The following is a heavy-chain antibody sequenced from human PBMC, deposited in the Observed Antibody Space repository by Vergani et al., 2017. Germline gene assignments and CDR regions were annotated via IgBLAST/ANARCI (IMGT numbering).Heavy chain of an antibody. CDR2: MYHSGST. CDR1: GGSMSGYY. Sequence: QVRLQESGPGLVKPSETLSLTCSVSGGSMSGYYWSWIRQPPGKELEWIGYMYHSGSTNYNPALETRVTISGDTSKNQFSLKLNSVTAADTAVYYCGRVADFYGLGSRLLDLWGQGFLATVSS. V-gene: IGHV4-59*01. J-gene: IGHJ5*02. D-gene: IGHD3-10*01. CDR3: GRVADFYGLGSRLLDL.